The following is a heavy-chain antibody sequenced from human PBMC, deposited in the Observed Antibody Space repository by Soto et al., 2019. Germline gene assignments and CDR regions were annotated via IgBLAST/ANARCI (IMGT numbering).Heavy chain of an antibody. CDR3: AKRPRALLTFDY. D-gene: IGHD1-26*01. J-gene: IGHJ4*02. V-gene: IGHV3-23*01. CDR2: ISDSGGTS. Sequence: GGSLRLSCASSGFIFINYVMSWVRQAPGKGLEWASSISDSGGTSYYADSVKGRFTISRDNSKNTLYLQMNSLRAEDTAIYYCAKRPRALLTFDYWGQGTLVTVSS. CDR1: GFIFINYV.